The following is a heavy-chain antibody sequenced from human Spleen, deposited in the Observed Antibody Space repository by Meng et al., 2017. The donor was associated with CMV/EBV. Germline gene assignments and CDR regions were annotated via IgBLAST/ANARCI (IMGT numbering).Heavy chain of an antibody. J-gene: IGHJ6*02. D-gene: IGHD6-13*01. CDR3: ARDISIAAAGTEHYYYYGMDV. V-gene: IGHV3-53*01. CDR1: GSTVSSNY. CDR2: IYSGGST. Sequence: GESLKISCAASGSTVSSNYMSWVRQAPGKGLEWVSVIYSGGSTYYADSVKGRFTISRDNSKNTLYLQMNSLRAEDTAVYYCARDISIAAAGTEHYYYYGMDVWGQGTTVTVSS.